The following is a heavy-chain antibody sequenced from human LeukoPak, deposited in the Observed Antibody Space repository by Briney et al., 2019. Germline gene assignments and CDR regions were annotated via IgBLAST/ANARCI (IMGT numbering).Heavy chain of an antibody. CDR2: MFANGNA. V-gene: IGHV4-4*07. CDR3: ARDIVAASSDGFDV. CDR1: GGSVSSFF. Sequence: PSETLSLTCSVSGGSVSSFFWSWIRQPAGRELEWLGRMFANGNANYNPSLKSRISMSVDTSKSQFSQTLTSVTAADTAIYYCARDIVAASSDGFDVWGQGTTVIVSS. J-gene: IGHJ3*01. D-gene: IGHD2-21*01.